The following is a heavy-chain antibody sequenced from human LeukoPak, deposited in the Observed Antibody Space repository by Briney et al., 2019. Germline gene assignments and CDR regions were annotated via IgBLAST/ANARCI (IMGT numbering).Heavy chain of an antibody. V-gene: IGHV4-38-2*02. J-gene: IGHJ3*02. D-gene: IGHD3-3*01. CDR1: GYSISSGYY. CDR3: ARSRYEFEWLHHDSFDI. Sequence: SETLSLTCTVSGYSISSGYYWGWIRQPPGKGLEWIGSIYHSGSTYYNPSLKSRVTISVDTSKNQFSLKLSSVTAADTAVYYCARSRYEFEWLHHDSFDIWGQGTMVTVSS. CDR2: IYHSGST.